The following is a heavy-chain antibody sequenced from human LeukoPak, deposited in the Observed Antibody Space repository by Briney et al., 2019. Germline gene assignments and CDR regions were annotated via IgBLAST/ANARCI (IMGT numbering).Heavy chain of an antibody. CDR1: GFTFSSYA. CDR2: ISGSGGST. Sequence: GGSLRLSCAASGFTFSSYAMSWVRQAPGKGLEWVSAISGSGGSTYYADSVKGRFTISRDKSKNTLYLQMNSLRAEDTAVYYCATEQLVRSRAPGSWGQGTLVTVSS. J-gene: IGHJ4*02. CDR3: ATEQLVRSRAPGS. V-gene: IGHV3-23*01. D-gene: IGHD1-26*01.